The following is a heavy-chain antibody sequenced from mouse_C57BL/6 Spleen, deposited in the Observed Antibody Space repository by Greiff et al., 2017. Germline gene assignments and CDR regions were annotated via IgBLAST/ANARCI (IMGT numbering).Heavy chain of an antibody. J-gene: IGHJ1*03. CDR2: IYPSDSET. CDR1: GYTFTSYW. V-gene: IGHV1-61*01. Sequence: VQLQQPGPELVRPGSSVKLSCKASGYTFTSYWMDWVKQRPGQGLEWIGNIYPSDSETHYNQKFKDKATLTVDKSSSTAYMQLRSLTSEDSAVYYCARAGGRGYFDVWGTGTTVTVSS. CDR3: ARAGGRGYFDV.